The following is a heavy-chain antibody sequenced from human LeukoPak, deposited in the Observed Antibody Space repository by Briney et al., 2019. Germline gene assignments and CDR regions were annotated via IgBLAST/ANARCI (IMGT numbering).Heavy chain of an antibody. Sequence: GVSLRLSCAASGFTFSSYAMSWVRQAPGKGLEWVSAISGSGGSTYYADSVKGRFTISRDNSKNTLYLQMNSLRAEDTAVYYCVKALSYGSGPYYFDYWGQGTLVTVSS. CDR1: GFTFSSYA. CDR3: VKALSYGSGPYYFDY. CDR2: ISGSGGST. J-gene: IGHJ4*02. D-gene: IGHD3-10*01. V-gene: IGHV3-23*01.